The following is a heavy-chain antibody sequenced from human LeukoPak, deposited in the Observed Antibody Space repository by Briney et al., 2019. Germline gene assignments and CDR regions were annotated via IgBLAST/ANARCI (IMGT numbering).Heavy chain of an antibody. CDR3: ASLVDTAMATDGDY. Sequence: GASVKVSCKASGYTFTSYYMHWVRQAPGRGLERMGIINPSGGSTSYAQKFQGKVTMTRDTSTSTVYMELSSLRSEDTAVHNCASLVDTAMATDGDYWGQGTLVTVSS. CDR1: GYTFTSYY. J-gene: IGHJ4*02. V-gene: IGHV1-46*01. CDR2: INPSGGST. D-gene: IGHD5-18*01.